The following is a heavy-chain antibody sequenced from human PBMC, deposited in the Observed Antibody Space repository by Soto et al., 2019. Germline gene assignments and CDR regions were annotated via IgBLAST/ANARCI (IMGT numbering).Heavy chain of an antibody. V-gene: IGHV3-9*01. CDR3: AKDIIAYCGGYCPLYFDY. J-gene: IGHJ4*02. D-gene: IGHD2-21*01. Sequence: EVQLVESGGGLVQPGRSLRLSCAASGFTFDDYAMHWVRQAPGKGLEWVSGISWNSGSIGYADSVQGRFTISRDNAKNALYLQMNSLRAEDTALYYCAKDIIAYCGGYCPLYFDYWGQGTLVTVSS. CDR2: ISWNSGSI. CDR1: GFTFDDYA.